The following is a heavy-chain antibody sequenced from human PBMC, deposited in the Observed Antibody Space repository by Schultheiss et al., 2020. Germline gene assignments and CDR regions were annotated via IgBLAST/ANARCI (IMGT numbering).Heavy chain of an antibody. CDR3: AKGTPDIAVAAF. CDR2: ISYDGSNK. V-gene: IGHV3-30*12. CDR1: GFTFNDYG. D-gene: IGHD6-19*01. J-gene: IGHJ4*02. Sequence: GGSLRLSCAASGFTFNDYGMHWVRQAPGKGLEWVAVISYDGSNKYYADSVKGRFTISRDNSKNTLFLQMNSLRAEDAAVFYCAKGTPDIAVAAFWGQGTLVTVSS.